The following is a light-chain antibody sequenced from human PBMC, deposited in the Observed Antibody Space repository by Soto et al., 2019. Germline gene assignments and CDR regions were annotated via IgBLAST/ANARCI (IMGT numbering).Light chain of an antibody. J-gene: IGKJ5*01. Sequence: EIVLTQSPGTLSLSPGERATLSCRASQSVSSANFAWYQQKPGQAPRLLIYGASNRVTGIPARFSGSGSGTDFTVTISSLEPEDFAVYYCQQRSSWPITFGQGTRLEIK. V-gene: IGKV3D-20*02. CDR1: QSVSSAN. CDR3: QQRSSWPIT. CDR2: GAS.